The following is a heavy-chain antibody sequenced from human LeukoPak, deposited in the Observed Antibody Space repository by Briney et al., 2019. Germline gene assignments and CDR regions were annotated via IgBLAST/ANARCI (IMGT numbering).Heavy chain of an antibody. J-gene: IGHJ3*02. D-gene: IGHD2-2*01. CDR2: INPSGGST. CDR3: ARGLGYCSSTSCAVAFDI. Sequence: ASVKVSCKASGYTFTSYYMHWVRQAPGQGLEWMGIINPSGGSTSYAQKFQGRVTMTRDTSTSTVYMELGSLRSEDTAVYYCARGLGYCSSTSCAVAFDIWGQGTMVTVSS. V-gene: IGHV1-46*01. CDR1: GYTFTSYY.